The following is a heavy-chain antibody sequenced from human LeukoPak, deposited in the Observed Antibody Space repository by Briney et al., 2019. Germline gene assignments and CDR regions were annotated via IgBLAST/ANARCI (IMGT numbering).Heavy chain of an antibody. CDR2: INPSGGST. J-gene: IGHJ4*02. CDR1: GYTFTTYY. Sequence: GASVKVSCTASGYTFTTYYMHWVRLAPGQGLEWMGIINPSGGSTSYAQKFQGRVTMTRDTSTSTAYMELRSLRSDDTAVYYCARHYYGDHFDYWGQGTLVTVSS. V-gene: IGHV1-46*01. D-gene: IGHD4-17*01. CDR3: ARHYYGDHFDY.